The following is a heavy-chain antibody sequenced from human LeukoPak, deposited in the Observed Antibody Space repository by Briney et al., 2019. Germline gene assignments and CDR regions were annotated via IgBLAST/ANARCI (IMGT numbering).Heavy chain of an antibody. Sequence: GRSLRLSCAASGFTFSSYAMHWVRQAPGKGLEWEAVISYDGSNKYYADSVKGRFTISRDNSKNTLYLQMNSLRAEDTAVYYCARSTSHFDYWGQGTLVTVSS. J-gene: IGHJ4*02. V-gene: IGHV3-30*04. CDR2: ISYDGSNK. CDR3: ARSTSHFDY. CDR1: GFTFSSYA.